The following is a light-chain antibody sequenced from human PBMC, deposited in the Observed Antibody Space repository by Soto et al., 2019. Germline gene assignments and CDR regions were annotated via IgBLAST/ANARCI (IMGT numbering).Light chain of an antibody. CDR2: AAS. Sequence: DIQMTQSPSSLSASVGDRVTITCRASQSISSYLNWYQQKPGKAPKLLIYAASSLQSGVPSRFSGSGSGTDFTLTISSLQHEDFATYYCQQSYSTPIFGGGTKVEIK. CDR1: QSISSY. CDR3: QQSYSTPI. V-gene: IGKV1-39*01. J-gene: IGKJ4*01.